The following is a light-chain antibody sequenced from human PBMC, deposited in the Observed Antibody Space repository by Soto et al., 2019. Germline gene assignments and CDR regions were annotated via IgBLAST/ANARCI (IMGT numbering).Light chain of an antibody. CDR3: QQSYNSPPIT. V-gene: IGKV1-39*01. J-gene: IGKJ5*01. CDR1: QSIFSS. CDR2: AAS. Sequence: IPLTQSQSSLSASFPDRVPIXCPPGQSIFSSLNWYQQRPGKAPTLLIYAASSLQSGVPSRFRGSGYGTDFALTITSLQPEDFAIYYCQQSYNSPPITFGQGTRLEIK.